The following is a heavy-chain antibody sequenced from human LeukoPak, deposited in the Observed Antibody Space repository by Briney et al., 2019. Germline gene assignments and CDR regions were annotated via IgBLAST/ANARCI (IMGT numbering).Heavy chain of an antibody. Sequence: PGGSLRLSCAASGFTFTSYWMSWVRQAPGKGLEWVANINQDGSEKYYVDSVKGRFTISRDNAKNSVYLQMNSLRAEDTAVYYCARGVLNPQLYGYWGQGTPVTVSS. J-gene: IGHJ4*02. V-gene: IGHV3-7*01. D-gene: IGHD2-2*01. CDR1: GFTFTSYW. CDR2: INQDGSEK. CDR3: ARGVLNPQLYGY.